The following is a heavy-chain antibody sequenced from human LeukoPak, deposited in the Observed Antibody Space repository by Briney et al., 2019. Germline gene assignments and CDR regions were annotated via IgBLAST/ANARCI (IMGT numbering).Heavy chain of an antibody. J-gene: IGHJ4*02. V-gene: IGHV3-23*01. CDR2: ISGSGGST. D-gene: IGHD6-19*01. CDR1: GFTVSSYA. Sequence: AGGSLRLSCAASGFTVSSYAMSWVRRAPGKGPEWVSGISGSGGSTYYADSVKGRFTISRDNSKNTLYLQMNSLRAEDTAVYYCAKDEGSSGWAWVSYWGQGTLVTVSS. CDR3: AKDEGSSGWAWVSY.